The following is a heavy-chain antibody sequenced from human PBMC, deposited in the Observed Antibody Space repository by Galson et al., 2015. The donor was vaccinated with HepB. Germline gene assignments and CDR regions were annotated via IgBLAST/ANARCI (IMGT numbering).Heavy chain of an antibody. Sequence: SEPLSLTCTVSGGSISSSNYPWGWLRQPPGKGLEWIGSIYYTGNPYYNPSLESRVTMSTDTSKNQFSLRLSSVTAADTAVYYCAKAVDGHTFQYNYWGQGTHVTVSS. D-gene: IGHD6-19*01. V-gene: IGHV4-39*01. CDR2: IYYTGNP. CDR3: AKAVDGHTFQYNY. CDR1: GGSISSSNYP. J-gene: IGHJ4*02.